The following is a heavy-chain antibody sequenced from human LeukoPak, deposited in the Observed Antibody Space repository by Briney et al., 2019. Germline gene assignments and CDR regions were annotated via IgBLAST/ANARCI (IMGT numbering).Heavy chain of an antibody. Sequence: ASVKVSCKASGYTFTSYYMHWVRQAPGQGLEWMGWISAYNGNTNYAQKLQGRVTMTTDTSTSTAYMELRSLRSDDTAVYYCARDGGSWATTDYYYYYYMDVWGKGTTVTVSS. CDR2: ISAYNGNT. D-gene: IGHD1-26*01. J-gene: IGHJ6*03. CDR3: ARDGGSWATTDYYYYYYMDV. V-gene: IGHV1-18*04. CDR1: GYTFTSYY.